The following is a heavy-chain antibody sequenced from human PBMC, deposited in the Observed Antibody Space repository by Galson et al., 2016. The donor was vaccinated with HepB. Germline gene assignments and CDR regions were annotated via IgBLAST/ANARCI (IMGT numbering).Heavy chain of an antibody. Sequence: SLRLSCAASGFTFSSYDMHWVRQATGKGLEWVSTIGTAGDTYYPGSVKGRFTLSRENAKNSLYLQMNSLRAEDTAVYYCARDIERYTYGLALFWGQGTLVSVSS. CDR3: ARDIERYTYGLALF. D-gene: IGHD5-18*01. V-gene: IGHV3-13*04. J-gene: IGHJ4*02. CDR1: GFTFSSYD. CDR2: IGTAGDT.